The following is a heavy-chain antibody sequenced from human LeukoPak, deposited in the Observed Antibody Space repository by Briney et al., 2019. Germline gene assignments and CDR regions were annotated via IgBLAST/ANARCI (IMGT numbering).Heavy chain of an antibody. D-gene: IGHD3-10*01. Sequence: SETLSLTCTVSGGSISSSSYYWGWIRQPPGKGLEWIGSIYYSGSTYYNPSLKSRVTISVDTSKNQFSLKLSSVTAADTAVYFCARSYPREGWFDPWGQGTLVTVSS. V-gene: IGHV4-39*07. CDR3: ARSYPREGWFDP. CDR2: IYYSGST. CDR1: GGSISSSSYY. J-gene: IGHJ5*02.